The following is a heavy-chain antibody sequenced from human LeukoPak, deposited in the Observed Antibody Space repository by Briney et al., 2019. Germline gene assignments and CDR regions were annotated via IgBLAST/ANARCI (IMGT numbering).Heavy chain of an antibody. D-gene: IGHD5-12*01. CDR1: GGSISSYY. Sequence: SETLSLTRTVSGGSISSYYWSWIRQPPGKGLEWIGYIYYSGSTNYNPSLKSRVTMSVDTSKNQFSLKLSSVTAADTAVYYCARDRSGYDSTVTIYYYYYYMDVWGKGTTVTVSS. CDR2: IYYSGST. J-gene: IGHJ6*03. V-gene: IGHV4-59*12. CDR3: ARDRSGYDSTVTIYYYYYYMDV.